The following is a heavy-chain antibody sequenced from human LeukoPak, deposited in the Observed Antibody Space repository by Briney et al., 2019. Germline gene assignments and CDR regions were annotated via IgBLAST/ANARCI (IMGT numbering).Heavy chain of an antibody. CDR3: AKDPVAGMNLVYYFDY. CDR1: GFTFSSYA. V-gene: IGHV3-23*01. J-gene: IGHJ4*02. D-gene: IGHD6-19*01. CDR2: ISGSGGST. Sequence: GGSLRLSCAASGFTFSSYAMSWVRQAPGKGLEWVSAISGSGGSTYYADSVKGRFTIPRDNSKNTLYLQMNSLRAEDTAVYYCAKDPVAGMNLVYYFDYWGQGTLVTVSS.